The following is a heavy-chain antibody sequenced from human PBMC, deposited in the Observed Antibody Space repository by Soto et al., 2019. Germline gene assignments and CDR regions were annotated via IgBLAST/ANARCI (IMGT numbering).Heavy chain of an antibody. Sequence: SVNVSCKSSGGTFSSYSISWGRQAPGQGLECMGWIIPIFGTANYAQKFQGRVTITADESTSTAYMELSSLRSEDTAVYYCARGVATRYYYYGMDVWGQGTTVTVSS. J-gene: IGHJ6*02. CDR1: GGTFSSYS. D-gene: IGHD5-12*01. CDR3: ARGVATRYYYYGMDV. V-gene: IGHV1-69*13. CDR2: IIPIFGTA.